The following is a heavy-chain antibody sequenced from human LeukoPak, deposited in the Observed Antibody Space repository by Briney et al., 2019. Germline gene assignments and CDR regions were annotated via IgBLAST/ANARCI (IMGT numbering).Heavy chain of an antibody. CDR2: IYYSGST. CDR3: ARASGSGSHYGMDV. J-gene: IGHJ6*02. D-gene: IGHD3-10*01. V-gene: IGHV4-31*03. CDR1: GGSISSGGYY. Sequence: PSETLSLTCTVSGGSISSGGYYWSWIRQHPGKGLEWIGYIYYSGSTYYNPSLKSRVTISVDTSKNQFSLKLSSVTAADTAVYYCARASGSGSHYGMDVWGQGTTVTVSS.